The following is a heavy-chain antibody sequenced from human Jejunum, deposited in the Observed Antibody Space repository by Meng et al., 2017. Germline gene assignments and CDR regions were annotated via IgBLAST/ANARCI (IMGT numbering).Heavy chain of an antibody. CDR2: IKAGARL. Sequence: QVQHQWRGPGQVMPSPSLSLTCPVYGLSLTYNDLTSTAHASGNRLEWIWEIKAGARLNDNPSLKSRVSISVDTSKNQLSLKMNSVTAADTAVYYCASVEYRVTTSDSIGLGHWGQGALVTVSS. J-gene: IGHJ4*02. D-gene: IGHD3-22*01. CDR1: GLSLTYND. V-gene: IGHV4-34*01. CDR3: ASVEYRVTTSDSIGLGH.